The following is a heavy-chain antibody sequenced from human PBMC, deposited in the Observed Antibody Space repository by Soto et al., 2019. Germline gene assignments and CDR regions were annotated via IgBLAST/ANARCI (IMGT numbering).Heavy chain of an antibody. CDR1: GFTFSSYS. CDR3: AREGCSSTSCYTGWFDP. CDR2: ISSSSSYI. J-gene: IGHJ5*02. V-gene: IGHV3-21*01. D-gene: IGHD2-2*02. Sequence: EVQLVESGGGLVKPGGSLRLSCAASGFTFSSYSMNWVRQAPGKGLEWVSSISSSSSYIYYADSVKGRFTISRDNAKNSLYLQMNSLRAEDTAVYYCAREGCSSTSCYTGWFDPWGQGTLVTVSS.